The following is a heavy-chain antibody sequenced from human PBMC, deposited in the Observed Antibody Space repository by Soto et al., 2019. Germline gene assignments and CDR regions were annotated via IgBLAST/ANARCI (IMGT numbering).Heavy chain of an antibody. D-gene: IGHD6-13*01. Sequence: GGSLRLSCAASGFTFSSYVMSWVRQAPGKGLEWVSAISGSGGSTYYADSVKGRFTISRDNSKNTLYLQMNSLRAEDTAVYYCAKLKQQLVRVFDYWGQGTLVTVSS. CDR3: AKLKQQLVRVFDY. CDR2: ISGSGGST. J-gene: IGHJ4*02. CDR1: GFTFSSYV. V-gene: IGHV3-23*01.